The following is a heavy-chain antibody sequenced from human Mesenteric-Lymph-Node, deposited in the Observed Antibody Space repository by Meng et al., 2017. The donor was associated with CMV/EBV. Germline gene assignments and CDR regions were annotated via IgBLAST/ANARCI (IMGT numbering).Heavy chain of an antibody. Sequence: GSEFTFSSYAIHWVRQAPGKGLEWVAVMSYDGTKAFYADSVKGRFSISRDNSKSTLYLEMNSLRPDDTAVYYCARDQPRFTYYFEYWGQGTLVTVSS. CDR1: EFTFSSYA. CDR2: MSYDGTKA. V-gene: IGHV3-30*04. D-gene: IGHD3-3*01. J-gene: IGHJ4*02. CDR3: ARDQPRFTYYFEY.